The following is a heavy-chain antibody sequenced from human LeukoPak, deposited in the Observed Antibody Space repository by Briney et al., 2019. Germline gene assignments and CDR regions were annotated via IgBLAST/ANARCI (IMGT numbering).Heavy chain of an antibody. CDR1: GFTFSSSN. J-gene: IGHJ4*02. V-gene: IGHV3-21*01. CDR2: ISSSSSSI. CDR3: AKEGRSTTPGY. Sequence: PGGSLRLSCAAYGFTFSSSNMDWVRQAPGKGLEWVSSISSSSSSIYYTDSVEGRFTISRDNTKNSLFLQMNSLRAEDTAVYFCAKEGRSTTPGYWGQGTLVTVSS. D-gene: IGHD6-13*01.